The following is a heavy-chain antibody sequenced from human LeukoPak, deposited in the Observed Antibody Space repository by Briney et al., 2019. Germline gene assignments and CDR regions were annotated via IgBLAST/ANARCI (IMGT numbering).Heavy chain of an antibody. Sequence: GASVKVSCTASGYTFTSYAMNWVRQAPGQGLEWMGWINTNTGNPTYAQGFTGRFVFSLDTSVSTAYLQISSLKAEDTAVYYCARGLMIFGVVIPFDYWGQGTLVTVSS. D-gene: IGHD3-3*01. CDR1: GYTFTSYA. CDR3: ARGLMIFGVVIPFDY. J-gene: IGHJ4*02. CDR2: INTNTGNP. V-gene: IGHV7-4-1*02.